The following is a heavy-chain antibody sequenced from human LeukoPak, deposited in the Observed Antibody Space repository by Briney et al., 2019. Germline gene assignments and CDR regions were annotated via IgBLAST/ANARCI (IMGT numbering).Heavy chain of an antibody. J-gene: IGHJ5*02. CDR1: GGSFSIHN. D-gene: IGHD4-17*01. Sequence: GASVKVSCKASGGSFSIHNITWVRQAPGHGLEWMGRLIPIFGTTEYAPELQGSVTINADTSTSPNYVEMNSMTSDDSAYYFGGGILMAGDYAREWLEPWGQGTLVSVSS. V-gene: IGHV1-69*08. CDR2: LIPIFGTT. CDR3: GGILMAGDYAREWLEP.